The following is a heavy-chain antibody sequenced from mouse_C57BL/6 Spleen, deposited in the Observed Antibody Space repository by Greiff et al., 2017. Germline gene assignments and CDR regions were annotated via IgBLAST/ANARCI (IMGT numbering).Heavy chain of an antibody. Sequence: VQLQESGAELVKPGASVKISCKASGYAFSSYWMNWVKQRPGKGLEWIGQIYPGDGDTNYNGKFKGKATLTADKSSTTAYMQLSSLTSEDSAVYFCARREYDYPYFDYWGQGTTLTVSS. V-gene: IGHV1-80*01. J-gene: IGHJ2*01. D-gene: IGHD2-4*01. CDR2: IYPGDGDT. CDR1: GYAFSSYW. CDR3: ARREYDYPYFDY.